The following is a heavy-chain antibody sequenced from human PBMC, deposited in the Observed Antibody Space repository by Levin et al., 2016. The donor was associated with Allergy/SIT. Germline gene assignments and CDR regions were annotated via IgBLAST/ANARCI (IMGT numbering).Heavy chain of an antibody. CDR3: TSRILSMSQVNDY. Sequence: GESLKISCAASGFTFSNAWMSWVRQAPGKGLEWVGRIKSKTDGGTTDYAAPVKGRFTISRDDSKNTLYLQMNSLKTEDTAVYYCTSRILSMSQVNDYWGQGTLVTVSS. D-gene: IGHD2/OR15-2a*01. V-gene: IGHV3-15*01. CDR1: GFTFSNAW. J-gene: IGHJ4*02. CDR2: IKSKTDGGTT.